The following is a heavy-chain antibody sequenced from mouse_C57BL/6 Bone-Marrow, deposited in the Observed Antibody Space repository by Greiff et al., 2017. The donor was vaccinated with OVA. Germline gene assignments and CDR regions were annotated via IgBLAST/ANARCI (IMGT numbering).Heavy chain of an antibody. V-gene: IGHV1-83*01. J-gene: IGHJ4*01. Sequence: VQLQQSGPELVKPGASVKISCKASGYSFTDYNMNWVKQSNGKSLEWIGEIYPRSGNTYYNEKFKGKATLTADKSSSTAYMELRSLTSEDSAVYFCARGGWDYWGQGTSVTVSS. CDR3: ARGGWDY. CDR2: IYPRSGNT. CDR1: GYSFTDYN.